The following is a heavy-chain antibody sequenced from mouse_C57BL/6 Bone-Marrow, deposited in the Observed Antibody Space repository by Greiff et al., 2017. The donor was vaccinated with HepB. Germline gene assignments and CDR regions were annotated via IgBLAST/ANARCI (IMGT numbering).Heavy chain of an antibody. J-gene: IGHJ3*01. D-gene: IGHD1-2*01. CDR3: ARGGATAGGPLFAY. V-gene: IGHV1-75*01. CDR1: GYTYTDYY. Sequence: QVQLQQSGPELVKPGASVKISCKASGYTYTDYYINWVKQRPGQGLEWIGWIFPGSGSTYYNEKFKGKVTLTVDKSSSTAYMLLSSLTSEDSAVYFCARGGATAGGPLFAYWGQGTLVTVSA. CDR2: IFPGSGST.